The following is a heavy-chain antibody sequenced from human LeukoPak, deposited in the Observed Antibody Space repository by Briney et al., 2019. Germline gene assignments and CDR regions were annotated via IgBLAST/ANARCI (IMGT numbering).Heavy chain of an antibody. V-gene: IGHV4-4*07. CDR2: IYTSGST. CDR3: ARGRSYGWSWVFDY. Sequence: SETLSLTCTVSGGSISSYYWSWIRQPARKGLEWIGRIYTSGSTNYNPSLKSRVTMSVDTSKNQFSLKLSSVTAADTAVYYCARGRSYGWSWVFDYWGQGTLVTVSS. J-gene: IGHJ4*02. CDR1: GGSISSYY. D-gene: IGHD5-18*01.